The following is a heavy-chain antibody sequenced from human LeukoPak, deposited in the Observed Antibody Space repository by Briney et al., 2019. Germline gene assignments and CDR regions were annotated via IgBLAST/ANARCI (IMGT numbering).Heavy chain of an antibody. J-gene: IGHJ3*02. Sequence: SETLSLTCTVSGGSISSYYWSWIRQPPGKGLEWIGHIYYSGSTNYNPSLKSRVTISVDTSKNQFSLRLSSVTAADTAVYYCAREYCSGGSCWGGAFDIWGQGTMVTVSS. CDR1: GGSISSYY. V-gene: IGHV4-59*01. D-gene: IGHD2-15*01. CDR3: AREYCSGGSCWGGAFDI. CDR2: IYYSGST.